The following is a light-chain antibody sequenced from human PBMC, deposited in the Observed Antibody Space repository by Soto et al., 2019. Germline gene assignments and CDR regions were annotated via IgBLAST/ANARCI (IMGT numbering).Light chain of an antibody. V-gene: IGLV2-8*01. CDR1: SSDVGAYNY. CDR3: TSYAGSNIWV. Sequence: QSALTQPPSASGSPGQSVTISCTGTSSDVGAYNYVSWYQQYPGKAPKLMIYEVSKRPSGVLVRFSGSKSGKTASLTVSGLQPDDEADYYCTSYAGSNIWVFGGGTKLTVL. J-gene: IGLJ3*02. CDR2: EVS.